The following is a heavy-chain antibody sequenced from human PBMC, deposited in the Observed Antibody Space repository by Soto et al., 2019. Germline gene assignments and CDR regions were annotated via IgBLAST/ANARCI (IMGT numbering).Heavy chain of an antibody. V-gene: IGHV5-51*01. D-gene: IGHD6-13*01. CDR2: IYPGDSDT. CDR3: ARLFQGEQLVRCAFDI. CDR1: GYSFTSYW. Sequence: PGESLKISCKGSGYSFTSYWIGWVRQMPGKGLEWMGIIYPGDSDTRYSPSFQGQVTISADKSISTAYLQWSSLKASDTAMYYCARLFQGEQLVRCAFDIWGQGTMVTVSS. J-gene: IGHJ3*02.